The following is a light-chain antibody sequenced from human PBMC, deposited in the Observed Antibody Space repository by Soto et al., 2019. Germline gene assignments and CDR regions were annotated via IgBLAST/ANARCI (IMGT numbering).Light chain of an antibody. CDR2: AAS. CDR1: QGISSY. V-gene: IGKV1-39*01. CDR3: QQSYSTRWT. Sequence: DIQLTQSPSFLSASVGDRVTITCRASQGISSYLAWYQQKPGKAPKLLIYAASTLQSGVPSRFSGGGFGTEFTLTISSLEPEDFATYYCQQSYSTRWTFGQGTKVDIK. J-gene: IGKJ1*01.